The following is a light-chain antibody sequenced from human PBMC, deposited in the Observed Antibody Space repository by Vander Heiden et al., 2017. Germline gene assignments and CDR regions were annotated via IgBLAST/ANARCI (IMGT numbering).Light chain of an antibody. V-gene: IGLV2-14*03. J-gene: IGLJ3*02. CDR2: DVS. CDR1: SSDIGGYNP. CDR3: SSYTSSSSGV. Sequence: QSALTQPASVSGSPGQSITISCTGSSSDIGGYNPVSWYQQHPGKAPKLMIYDVSNRPSGVSNRFSGSKSGNTASLTISGLQAEDEADYYCSSYTSSSSGVFGGGTKLTVL.